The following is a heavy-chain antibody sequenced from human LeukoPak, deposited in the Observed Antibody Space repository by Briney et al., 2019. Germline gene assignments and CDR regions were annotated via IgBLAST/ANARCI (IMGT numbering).Heavy chain of an antibody. CDR1: GYTFTGYY. D-gene: IGHD6-13*01. CDR2: INPNSGGT. Sequence: ASVKVSCKASGYTFTGYYMHWVRQAPGQGLEWMGWINPNSGGTNYAQKFQGRVTMTRDTSISTAYMELSRLRSDDTAVYYCARVGSSWYGMYYFDYWGQRTLVTVSS. J-gene: IGHJ4*02. V-gene: IGHV1-2*02. CDR3: ARVGSSWYGMYYFDY.